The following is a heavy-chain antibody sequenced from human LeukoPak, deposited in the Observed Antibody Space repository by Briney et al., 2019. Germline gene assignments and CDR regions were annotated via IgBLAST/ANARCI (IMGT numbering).Heavy chain of an antibody. D-gene: IGHD6-13*01. J-gene: IGHJ4*02. V-gene: IGHV3-23*01. CDR2: ISGSGGST. CDR3: AKSRVSSWGAIDY. Sequence: GGSLRLSCAVSGLTLSNVWMNWVRQAPGKGLEWVSAISGSGGSTYYADSVKGRFTISRDNSKNTLYLQMNSLRAEDTAVYYCAKSRVSSWGAIDYWGQGTLLTVSS. CDR1: GLTLSNVW.